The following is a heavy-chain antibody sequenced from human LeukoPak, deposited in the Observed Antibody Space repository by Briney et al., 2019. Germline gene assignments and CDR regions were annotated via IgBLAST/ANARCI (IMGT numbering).Heavy chain of an antibody. CDR3: ARSPERLGQGYLDS. CDR1: AFTFSSYS. Sequence: CLRPSWAAAAFTFSSYSMHWVRQAPGKCLEWLTFMSNHGSNKEYTDYVNGRFTISRDNSKNTLFLQMNSLRTEDTAIYFCARSPERLGQGYLDSWGQGTLVTLSS. D-gene: IGHD3/OR15-3a*01. V-gene: IGHV3-30*04. CDR2: MSNHGSNK. J-gene: IGHJ4*02.